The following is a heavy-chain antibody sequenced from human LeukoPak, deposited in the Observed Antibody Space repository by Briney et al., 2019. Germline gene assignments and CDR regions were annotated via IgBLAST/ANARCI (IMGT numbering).Heavy chain of an antibody. Sequence: ASVKVSCKASGYTFTSYYMHWVRQAPGQGREWMGIINPSGGSTSYAQKFQGRVTMTRDMSTSTVYMELSSLRSEDTAVYYCARDWGYCTNGVCQPTYYMDVWGKGTTVTVSS. D-gene: IGHD2-8*01. V-gene: IGHV1-46*01. CDR3: ARDWGYCTNGVCQPTYYMDV. CDR1: GYTFTSYY. J-gene: IGHJ6*03. CDR2: INPSGGST.